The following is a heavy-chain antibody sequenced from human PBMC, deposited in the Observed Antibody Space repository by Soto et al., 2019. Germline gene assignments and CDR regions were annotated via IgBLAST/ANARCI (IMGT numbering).Heavy chain of an antibody. CDR2: ISGSGGST. CDR3: AKGGSSSSYAFDI. CDR1: GFTFSSYA. J-gene: IGHJ3*02. V-gene: IGHV3-23*01. Sequence: GGSLRLSCAASGFTFSSYAMSWVRQAPGKGLEWVSAISGSGGSTYYADSVKGRFTIYRDNSKNTLYLQMISLRAEDTAVYYCAKGGSSSSYAFDIWGLGTMVTVSS. D-gene: IGHD6-6*01.